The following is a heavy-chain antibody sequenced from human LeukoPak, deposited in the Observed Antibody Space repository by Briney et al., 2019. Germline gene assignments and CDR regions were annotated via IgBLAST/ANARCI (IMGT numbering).Heavy chain of an antibody. V-gene: IGHV3-23*01. CDR1: GFTFSSYA. CDR2: ISDSGGST. Sequence: GGSLRLSCAASGFTFSSYAMGWVRQAPGEGLEWVSAISDSGGSTYYADSVKGRFTISRDNSMNTLYLQMNSLRAEDTAVYYCAQPLPRSPETAAARAFGNWGQGSLVTVSS. CDR3: AQPLPRSPETAAARAFGN. D-gene: IGHD6-13*01. J-gene: IGHJ4*02.